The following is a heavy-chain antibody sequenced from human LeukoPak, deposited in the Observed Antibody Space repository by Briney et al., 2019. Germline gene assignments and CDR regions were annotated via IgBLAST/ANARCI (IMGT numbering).Heavy chain of an antibody. CDR1: GFTFNKYA. V-gene: IGHV3-23*01. D-gene: IGHD1-1*01. J-gene: IGHJ4*02. CDR2: ISDSGGSI. Sequence: GGSLRLSCAASGFTFNKYAMNWVRQAPGKGLEWVSAISDSGGSIHYADSVKGRFTISRDNIKNTLYLQMSSLGAGDTAVYYCARAVLTTFEYWGQGALVTVSS. CDR3: ARAVLTTFEY.